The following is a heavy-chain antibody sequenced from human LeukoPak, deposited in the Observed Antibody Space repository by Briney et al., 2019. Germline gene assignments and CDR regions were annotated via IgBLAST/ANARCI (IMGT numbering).Heavy chain of an antibody. CDR3: ARLVLSRTWFDDF. Sequence: GGSLRLTCAASGFTFSSYWMSWVRQALGKGLEWVANIKGDGSAKYYVDSVKGRFTITRDNAKSSLFLQMNSLRAEDTAVYYCARLVLSRTWFDDFWGQGTLVTVSS. D-gene: IGHD6-13*01. CDR1: GFTFSSYW. CDR2: IKGDGSAK. J-gene: IGHJ4*02. V-gene: IGHV3-7*01.